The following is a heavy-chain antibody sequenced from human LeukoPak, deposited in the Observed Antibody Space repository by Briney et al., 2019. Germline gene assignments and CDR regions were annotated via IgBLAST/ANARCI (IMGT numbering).Heavy chain of an antibody. Sequence: ASVKVSCKASSYTFTSYGISWVRQAPGQGLAWMGRSSADNGNTNYAQKLQGRVTMTTDTSTSSTSMELRSLTSDDTAIYYCALYHYDSSGYYPTEYWGQGTLVTVSS. CDR1: SYTFTSYG. CDR3: ALYHYDSSGYYPTEY. J-gene: IGHJ4*02. CDR2: SSADNGNT. D-gene: IGHD3-22*01. V-gene: IGHV1-18*01.